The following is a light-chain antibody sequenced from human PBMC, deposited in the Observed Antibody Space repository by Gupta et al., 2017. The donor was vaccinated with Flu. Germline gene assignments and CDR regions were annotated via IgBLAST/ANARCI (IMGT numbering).Light chain of an antibody. J-gene: IGLJ3*02. CDR1: SSDSVAGYD. Sequence: SSDSVAGYDVHWYQQVPGTAPKLLISTNTIRPSGVPGRLSVSKSDTSASLAITGLLAEDEADYYCQSYDSSLSGVLFVGGTRLTVL. V-gene: IGLV1-40*01. CDR3: QSYDSSLSGVL. CDR2: TNT.